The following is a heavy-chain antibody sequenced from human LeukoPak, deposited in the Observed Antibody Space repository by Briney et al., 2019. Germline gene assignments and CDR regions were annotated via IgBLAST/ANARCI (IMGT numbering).Heavy chain of an antibody. CDR3: AAPNGGSLSFDS. V-gene: IGHV3-11*01. D-gene: IGHD7-27*01. Sequence: GGSLRLSCAASGFTFSDYYMNWVRQAPGKGLEWVSYISSSGSTIYYADSVKGRFTISRDDAKNSLYLQMNSLRDEDTAVYYCAAPNGGSLSFDSWGQGTLVTVSS. J-gene: IGHJ4*02. CDR2: ISSSGSTI. CDR1: GFTFSDYY.